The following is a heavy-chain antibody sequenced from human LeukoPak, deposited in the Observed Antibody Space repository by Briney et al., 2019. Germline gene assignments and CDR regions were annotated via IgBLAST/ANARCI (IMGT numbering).Heavy chain of an antibody. CDR2: ILSDGSKE. D-gene: IGHD2-2*01. CDR3: ARDYCSTTTCLDF. V-gene: IGHV3-33*01. Sequence: GGSLRLSCAASGFTFSSYGMHWVRQAPGKGLEWVAVILSDGSKEFYTDSVKGRFTISRDNSKNTLYLQMNSLRVEDTAVYYCARDYCSTTTCLDFWGQGTLVTVSS. CDR1: GFTFSSYG. J-gene: IGHJ4*02.